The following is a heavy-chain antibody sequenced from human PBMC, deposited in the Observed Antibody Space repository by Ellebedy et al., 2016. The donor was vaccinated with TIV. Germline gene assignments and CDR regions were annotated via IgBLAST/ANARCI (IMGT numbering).Heavy chain of an antibody. V-gene: IGHV3-13*01. Sequence: GESLKISCAASGFTFSSHDLHWVRQATGKGLEWVSAIGTAGDTSYSGSVKGRFTISRENGKNSVYLQMNSLRAEDTAVYYCARASARRDYWGQGTLVTVSS. CDR1: GFTFSSHD. CDR2: IGTAGDT. D-gene: IGHD6-6*01. J-gene: IGHJ4*02. CDR3: ARASARRDY.